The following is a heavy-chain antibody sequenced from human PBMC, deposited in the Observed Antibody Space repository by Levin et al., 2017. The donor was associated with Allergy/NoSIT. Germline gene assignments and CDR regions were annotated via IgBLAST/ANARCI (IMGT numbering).Heavy chain of an antibody. Sequence: ASETLSLTCAASGFTFSSYWMSWVRQAPGKGLEWVANIKQDGSEKYYVDSVKGRFTISRDNAKNSLYLQMNSLRAEDTAVYYCARDVGYSSPNYWGQGTLVTVSS. D-gene: IGHD6-13*01. CDR1: GFTFSSYW. CDR2: IKQDGSEK. V-gene: IGHV3-7*01. CDR3: ARDVGYSSPNY. J-gene: IGHJ4*02.